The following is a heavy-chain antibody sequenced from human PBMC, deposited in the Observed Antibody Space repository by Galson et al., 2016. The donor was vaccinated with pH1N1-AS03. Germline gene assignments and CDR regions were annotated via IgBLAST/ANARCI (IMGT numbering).Heavy chain of an antibody. CDR2: ITSSTKYI. D-gene: IGHD1-26*01. CDR3: AREMGVTTFDY. CDR1: GFTFSNYV. Sequence: LRLSCAASGFTFSNYVINWVRQAPGKGLEWVSSITSSTKYIYNADSVKGRFTISRDNAKNSLFLQMNRLRAEDTAVYYCAREMGVTTFDYWGQGTLVTVSS. V-gene: IGHV3-21*01. J-gene: IGHJ4*02.